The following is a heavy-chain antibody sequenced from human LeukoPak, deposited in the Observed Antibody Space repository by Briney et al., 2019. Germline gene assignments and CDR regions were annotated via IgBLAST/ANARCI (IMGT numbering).Heavy chain of an antibody. CDR2: ISYDGTTE. V-gene: IGHV3-30*18. J-gene: IGHJ5*02. CDR3: AKNDQVRGIFALHP. Sequence: PGSSLRLSCAASGFTFNSYAIHWVRQAPGKGLEWVAVISYDGTTEFYGDSVKGRLTISRDNVKKMVSLQMNSLRGEDTAVYYCAKNDQVRGIFALHPWAQGTLVTVSS. CDR1: GFTFNSYA. D-gene: IGHD3-10*01.